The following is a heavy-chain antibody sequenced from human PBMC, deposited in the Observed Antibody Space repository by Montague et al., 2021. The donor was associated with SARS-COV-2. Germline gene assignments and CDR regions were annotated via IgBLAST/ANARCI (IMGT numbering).Heavy chain of an antibody. J-gene: IGHJ4*02. Sequence: SETLSLTCTVSGGSISSSSYYWGWIRQPPGKGLERIGSIYYSGSTYYNPSLKSRVTVSVDTSKNPFSLKLSSVTAADTAVYYCARESGSGSYLVYWGQGTLVTVSS. CDR3: ARESGSGSYLVY. D-gene: IGHD3-10*01. V-gene: IGHV4-39*01. CDR1: GGSISSSSYY. CDR2: IYYSGST.